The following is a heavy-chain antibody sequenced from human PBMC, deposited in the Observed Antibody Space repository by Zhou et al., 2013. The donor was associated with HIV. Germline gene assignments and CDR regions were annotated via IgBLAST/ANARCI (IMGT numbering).Heavy chain of an antibody. CDR3: ASLSTIAAPFDY. J-gene: IGHJ4*02. V-gene: IGHV4-39*01. Sequence: QVQLQESGPGLVKPSETLSLTCTVSGGSISSNSYYWGWIRQPPGKGLKWIGTIHYSGSTHYSPSLKSRVTISVDTSKNQFSLKLSSVTAADTSVYYCASLSTIAAPFDYWAREPWSPSPQ. CDR2: IHYSGST. CDR1: GGSISSNSYY. D-gene: IGHD6-6*01.